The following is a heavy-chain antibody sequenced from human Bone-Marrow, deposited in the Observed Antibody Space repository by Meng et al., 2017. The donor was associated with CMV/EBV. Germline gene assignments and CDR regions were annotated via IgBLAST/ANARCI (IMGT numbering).Heavy chain of an antibody. V-gene: IGHV1-69*06. Sequence: SVKVSCKASGGTFKIYAINWVRQASGQGLEWMGGIIPVFGTANFAQKFQGRVTITADKSTSTAYMELSSLRSEDTAVYYCARDLTKMDIVVVPAAASTYNWFDPWGQGNLVTVSS. CDR2: IIPVFGTA. CDR3: ARDLTKMDIVVVPAAASTYNWFDP. J-gene: IGHJ5*02. CDR1: GGTFKIYA. D-gene: IGHD2-2*03.